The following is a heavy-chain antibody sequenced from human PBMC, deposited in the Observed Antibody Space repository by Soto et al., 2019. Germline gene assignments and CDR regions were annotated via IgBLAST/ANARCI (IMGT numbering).Heavy chain of an antibody. Sequence: GGSVKVSFKASGYAFTNYAIHLVRQAPGQRLEWMGWINVGNGDTKYSRKFQGRVTITRDTSATTADMELSSLRSQDTAVYYCARDRGIVGATDFDYWGRGTLVTSPQ. J-gene: IGHJ4*02. CDR1: GYAFTNYA. V-gene: IGHV1-3*01. CDR2: INVGNGDT. D-gene: IGHD1-26*01. CDR3: ARDRGIVGATDFDY.